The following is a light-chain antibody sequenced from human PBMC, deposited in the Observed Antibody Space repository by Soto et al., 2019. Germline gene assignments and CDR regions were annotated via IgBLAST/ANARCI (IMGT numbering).Light chain of an antibody. CDR1: MRDVGAYNL. J-gene: IGLJ2*01. V-gene: IGLV2-14*01. CDR3: SSYTSSSTLL. Sequence: QSVLTQPASVSGSPGQSITISCAGTMRDVGAYNLVSWYQQHPGRAPQLIIYEVRNRPSGISFRFSGSKSGNTASLTISGLQAEDEADYYCSSYTSSSTLLFGGGTKVTVL. CDR2: EVR.